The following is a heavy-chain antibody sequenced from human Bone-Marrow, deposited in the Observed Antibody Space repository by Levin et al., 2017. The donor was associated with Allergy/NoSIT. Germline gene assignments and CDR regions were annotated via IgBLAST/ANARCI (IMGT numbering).Heavy chain of an antibody. Sequence: PAASVKVSCKTSGYIFTGYHIHWVRQAPGQGLEWMGWIVSHSGDTNYAQKFQGRVTMTRDTSSTTAHMELHSLMSDDTATYFCARDTYPALGPTGGFDIWGRGTVITVSS. CDR1: GYIFTGYH. CDR2: IVSHSGDT. V-gene: IGHV1-2*02. CDR3: ARDTYPALGPTGGFDI. D-gene: IGHD2-8*02. J-gene: IGHJ3*02.